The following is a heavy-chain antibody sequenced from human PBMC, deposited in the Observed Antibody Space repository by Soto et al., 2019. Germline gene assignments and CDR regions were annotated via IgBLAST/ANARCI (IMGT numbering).Heavy chain of an antibody. CDR1: GVTFTSYA. V-gene: IGHV3-23*01. D-gene: IGHD2-15*01. CDR3: AKLDEGGLQYAYYAMDV. Sequence: GSLRLSCAASGVTFTSYAMTWVRQVPGEGLQWVSSISKSGDSTYYADSVKGRFTTSRDNSKNTLYLQMTSLRTEDTALYYCAKLDEGGLQYAYYAMDVWGQGTTVTVSS. CDR2: ISKSGDST. J-gene: IGHJ6*02.